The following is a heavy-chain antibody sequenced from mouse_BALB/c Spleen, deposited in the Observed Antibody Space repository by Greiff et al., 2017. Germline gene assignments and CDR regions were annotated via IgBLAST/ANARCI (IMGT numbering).Heavy chain of an antibody. CDR1: GYTFTNYW. Sequence: QVQLKQSGAELVRPGTSVKISCKASGYTFTNYWLGWVKQRPGHGLEWIGDIYPGGGYTNYNEKFKGKATLTADTSSSTAYMQLSSLTSEDSAVYCCAKGMGAWFAYWGQGTLVTVSA. V-gene: IGHV1-63*02. J-gene: IGHJ3*01. CDR3: AKGMGAWFAY. CDR2: IYPGGGYT.